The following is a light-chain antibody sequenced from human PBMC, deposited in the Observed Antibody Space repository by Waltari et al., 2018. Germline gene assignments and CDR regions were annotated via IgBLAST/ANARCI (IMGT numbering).Light chain of an antibody. V-gene: IGLV2-14*01. Sequence: QSALTQPAPVSASPGRPITISCAGPRRDVGTYEYIPWYQQHPGKVPKLIIYEVNNRPSGVSDRFSGSKFDNTASLTISGLQPEDEADYYCSSYTTIASYVFGTGTKVTVL. CDR1: RRDVGTYEY. CDR2: EVN. J-gene: IGLJ1*01. CDR3: SSYTTIASYV.